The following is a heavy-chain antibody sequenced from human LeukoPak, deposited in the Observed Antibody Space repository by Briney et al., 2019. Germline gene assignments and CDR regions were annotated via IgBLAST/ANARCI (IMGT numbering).Heavy chain of an antibody. CDR3: AELGITMIGGV. CDR2: ISSSGSTI. V-gene: IGHV3-11*04. J-gene: IGHJ6*04. Sequence: PGGSLRLSCAASGFTVSSNYMSWVRQAPGKGLEWVSYISSSGSTIYYADSVKGRFTISRDNAKNSLYLQMNSLRAEDTAVYYCAELGITMIGGVWGKGTTVTISS. D-gene: IGHD3-10*02. CDR1: GFTVSSNY.